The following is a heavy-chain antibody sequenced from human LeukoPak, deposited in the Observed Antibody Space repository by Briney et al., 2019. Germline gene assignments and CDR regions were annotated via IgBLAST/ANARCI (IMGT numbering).Heavy chain of an antibody. CDR3: TTVGRLGYCSSASCWDY. V-gene: IGHV3-48*03. D-gene: IGHD2-2*01. CDR2: ISSSGSTI. Sequence: GGSLRLSCAASGFTFSSYEMNWVRQAPGKGLEWVSYISSSGSTIYYADSVKGRFTISRDNAKNSLYLQMNSLKTEDTAVYYCTTVGRLGYCSSASCWDYWGQGTLVTVSS. J-gene: IGHJ4*02. CDR1: GFTFSSYE.